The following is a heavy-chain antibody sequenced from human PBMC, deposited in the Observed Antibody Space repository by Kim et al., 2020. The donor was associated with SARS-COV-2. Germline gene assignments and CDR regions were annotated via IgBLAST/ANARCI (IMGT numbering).Heavy chain of an antibody. CDR2: ISSSGLTT. Sequence: GGSLRLSCAASGITFNTYAMTWVRQAPGKGLEWVSVISSSGLTTYYADSVKGRFTISRDNSRNTVYLQLNSLRAEDTAVYYCAKIPRVEAAGNTYYFDFWGQGTLCHRLL. D-gene: IGHD6-13*01. J-gene: IGHJ4*02. V-gene: IGHV3-23*01. CDR1: GITFNTYA. CDR3: AKIPRVEAAGNTYYFDF.